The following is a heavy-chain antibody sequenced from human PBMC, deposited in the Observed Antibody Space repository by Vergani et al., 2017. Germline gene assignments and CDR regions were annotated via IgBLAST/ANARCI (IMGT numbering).Heavy chain of an antibody. CDR3: ARGGGSGSYLFDY. J-gene: IGHJ4*02. Sequence: QVQLQESGPGLVKPSETLSLTCTVSGGSISSYYWSWIRQPPGKGLEWIGYIYYSGSTNYNPSLKSRVTISVDTSKNQFSLKLSSVTAADTAVYYCARGGGSGSYLFDYWGQGTLVTVSS. V-gene: IGHV4-59*01. CDR2: IYYSGST. D-gene: IGHD3-10*01. CDR1: GGSISSYY.